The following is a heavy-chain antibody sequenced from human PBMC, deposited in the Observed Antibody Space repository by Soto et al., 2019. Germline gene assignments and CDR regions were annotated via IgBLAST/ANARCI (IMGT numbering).Heavy chain of an antibody. V-gene: IGHV3-23*01. CDR1: GFTFSSYA. D-gene: IGHD5-18*01. J-gene: IGHJ3*02. Sequence: EVQLLESGGGSVQPGGSLRLSCAASGFTFSSYAMSWVRQAPGKGLEWVSGISGSGGSTYYVDSVKGRFTISRDNSKNTLYQQMNSLRAEDTAVYYCAKDFGYNYGYDAFDIWGQGTMVTVSS. CDR3: AKDFGYNYGYDAFDI. CDR2: ISGSGGST.